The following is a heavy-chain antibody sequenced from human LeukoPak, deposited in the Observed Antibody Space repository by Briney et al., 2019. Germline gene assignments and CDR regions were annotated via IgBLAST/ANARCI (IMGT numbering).Heavy chain of an antibody. CDR1: RGTFSSYA. V-gene: IGHV1-69*04. D-gene: IGHD3-9*01. CDR2: IIPILGIA. J-gene: IGHJ4*02. CDR3: ARDDWLRF. Sequence: SVKVSCKASRGTFSSYAISWVRQAPGQGLEWMGRIIPILGIANYAQKFQGRVTITRDTSASTAYMELSSLRSEDTAVYYCARDDWLRFWGQGTLVTVSS.